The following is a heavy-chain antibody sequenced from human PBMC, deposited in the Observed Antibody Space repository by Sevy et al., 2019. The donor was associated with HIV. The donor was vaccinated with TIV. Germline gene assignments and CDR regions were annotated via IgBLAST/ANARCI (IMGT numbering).Heavy chain of an antibody. J-gene: IGHJ3*02. CDR3: AKDSWSSGGGDAFDI. CDR1: GFTFSTYA. V-gene: IGHV3-23*01. Sequence: GGSLRLSCAASGFTFSTYAMSWVRQAPGKGLEWVSGISGNGASTYYEDSVRGRFTISRDNSKNTLYLQMNSLRAEDTAVYYCAKDSWSSGGGDAFDIWGQGTMVTVSS. D-gene: IGHD3-10*01. CDR2: ISGNGAST.